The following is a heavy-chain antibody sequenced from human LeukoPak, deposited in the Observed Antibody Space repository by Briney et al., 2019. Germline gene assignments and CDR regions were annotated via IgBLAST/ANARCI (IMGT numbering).Heavy chain of an antibody. V-gene: IGHV1-2*02. CDR3: ARDLRFPLIVGNW. J-gene: IGHJ4*02. D-gene: IGHD3-22*01. CDR2: IDPNSGGT. Sequence: ASVKVSCKASGGTFSSYAISWVRQAPGQGLEWMGWIDPNSGGTNYAQKFQGRVTMTRDTSISTAYMDLSRLRSDDTAVYYCARDLRFPLIVGNWWGQGTLVTVSS. CDR1: GGTFSSYA.